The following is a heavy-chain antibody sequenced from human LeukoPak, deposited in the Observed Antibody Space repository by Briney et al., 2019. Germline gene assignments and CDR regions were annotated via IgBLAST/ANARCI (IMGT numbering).Heavy chain of an antibody. CDR1: GGSISSNSYY. Sequence: SETLSLTCTVSGGSISSNSYYWGWIRQSPGKGLEWIGTIYYSGSTYYNPSLKSRVTISVDTSKNQFSLKLSSVTAADTAVYYCARVGDPIAAAGSRIKKYYYYMDVWGKGTTVTVSS. CDR3: ARVGDPIAAAGSRIKKYYYYMDV. CDR2: IYYSGST. D-gene: IGHD6-13*01. J-gene: IGHJ6*03. V-gene: IGHV4-39*01.